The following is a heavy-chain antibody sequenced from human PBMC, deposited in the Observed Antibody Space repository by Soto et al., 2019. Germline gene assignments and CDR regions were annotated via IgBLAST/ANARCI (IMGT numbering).Heavy chain of an antibody. CDR1: GVSISGSRYY. CDR3: ARGGIPPSGYGIAYAMDV. J-gene: IGHJ6*02. D-gene: IGHD1-26*01. V-gene: IGHV4-39*01. CDR2: IYYSGGT. Sequence: SETLSLTCTVSGVSISGSRYYWGWIRQPPGRGLEWIGNIYYSGGTYYTPALKSRVTLSVDTSKNQFSLNLNSVTAADTAVYYCARGGIPPSGYGIAYAMDVWGQGTTVTVSS.